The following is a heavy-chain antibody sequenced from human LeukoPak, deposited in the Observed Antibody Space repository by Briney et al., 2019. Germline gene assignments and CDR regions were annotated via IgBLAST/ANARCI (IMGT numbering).Heavy chain of an antibody. D-gene: IGHD6-13*01. CDR3: AREGSSSWYGNQRSYYFDY. CDR1: GVSISSSVW. Sequence: SETLSLTCAVSGVSISSSVWWIWVRQPPGQGLEWIGEIHRAGRTRYNPSLKSRVTISMDYSKNQFSLKLTSVTAANTAVYYCAREGSSSWYGNQRSYYFDYWGQGTLVTVSS. J-gene: IGHJ4*02. V-gene: IGHV4-4*02. CDR2: IHRAGRT.